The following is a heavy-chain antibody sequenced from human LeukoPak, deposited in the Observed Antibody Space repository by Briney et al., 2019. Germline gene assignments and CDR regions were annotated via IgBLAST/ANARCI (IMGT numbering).Heavy chain of an antibody. V-gene: IGHV4-61*02. CDR1: GDSITSGDSY. Sequence: SETLSLTCSVSGDSITSGDSYWTWIRQPAGKGLEWIGLIYTNGSTKYNPSLKSRITISLDTSKNQFSLQLNSVTAADTAVYYCASEYAHWGQGTLVTVSS. CDR3: ASEYAH. J-gene: IGHJ1*01. D-gene: IGHD2-8*01. CDR2: IYTNGST.